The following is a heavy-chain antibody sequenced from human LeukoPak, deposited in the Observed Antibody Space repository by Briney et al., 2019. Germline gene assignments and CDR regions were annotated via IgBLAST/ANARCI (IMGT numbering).Heavy chain of an antibody. D-gene: IGHD3-22*01. CDR1: GFTVSRNY. Sequence: GGSLRLSCAASGFTVSRNYMTWVRQATGKGLVCVSVIYSGGSTYYAGSVKGRFTISRDNSKNTLYLQMNSLRAEDTAVYYCAGTIVGKWAIDYWGQGTLVTVSS. V-gene: IGHV3-53*01. J-gene: IGHJ4*02. CDR3: AGTIVGKWAIDY. CDR2: IYSGGST.